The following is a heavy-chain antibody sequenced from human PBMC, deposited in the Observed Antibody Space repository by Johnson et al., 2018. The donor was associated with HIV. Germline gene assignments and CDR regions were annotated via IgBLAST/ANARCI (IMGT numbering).Heavy chain of an antibody. V-gene: IGHV3-7*01. Sequence: VQLVESGGGLVKPGESLRLSCAASGFIFNDAWMNWVRQAPGKGLEWVANIKDDGSEKSYVDSVKGRFTISRDNAKNTLYLQMNSLRAEDTAVYYCARDLYSNSWYQSDAFDVWGQGTMVTVSS. J-gene: IGHJ3*01. CDR1: GFIFNDAW. CDR2: IKDDGSEK. CDR3: ARDLYSNSWYQSDAFDV. D-gene: IGHD6-13*01.